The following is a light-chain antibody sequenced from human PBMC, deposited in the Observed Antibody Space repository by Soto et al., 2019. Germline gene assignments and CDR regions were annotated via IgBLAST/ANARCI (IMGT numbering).Light chain of an antibody. CDR1: QSISSY. Sequence: DIQMTQSPSSLSASVGDRVTITCRASQSISSYLNWYQQKPGKAPKLLIYAASSLQSGVPSRFSGSGGGTDFTLSISSVQPEDFATYFCQQSYMDPITFGKGTRLEIK. CDR3: QQSYMDPIT. CDR2: AAS. V-gene: IGKV1-39*01. J-gene: IGKJ5*01.